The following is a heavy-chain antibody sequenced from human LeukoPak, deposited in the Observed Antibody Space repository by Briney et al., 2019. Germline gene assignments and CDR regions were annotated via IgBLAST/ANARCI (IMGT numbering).Heavy chain of an antibody. J-gene: IGHJ6*03. D-gene: IGHD3-10*01. CDR1: GGSISTSSYY. Sequence: SETLSLTCTVSGGSISTSSYYWGWIRQPPGKGLECIGNIYYSGSTYYNPSLKSRVTISVDTSKNQFSLKLSSVTAADTAVYYCARDRGPDKTYYYGSGRPYYMDVWGKGTTVTISS. CDR3: ARDRGPDKTYYYGSGRPYYMDV. CDR2: IYYSGST. V-gene: IGHV4-39*07.